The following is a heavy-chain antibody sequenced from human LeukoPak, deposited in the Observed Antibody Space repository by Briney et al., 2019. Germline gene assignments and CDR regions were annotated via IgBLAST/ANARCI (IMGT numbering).Heavy chain of an antibody. J-gene: IGHJ4*02. Sequence: GGSLRLSCAASGFTFSGSNLNWVRQAPGKGLEWVSSISTSSSYIYYADSVKGRFTISRDNAKNSLYLQMNSLRAEDTAVYYCARVCSSTSCYGMGFDYWGQGTLVTVSS. CDR1: GFTFSGSN. V-gene: IGHV3-21*01. D-gene: IGHD2-2*01. CDR2: ISTSSSYI. CDR3: ARVCSSTSCYGMGFDY.